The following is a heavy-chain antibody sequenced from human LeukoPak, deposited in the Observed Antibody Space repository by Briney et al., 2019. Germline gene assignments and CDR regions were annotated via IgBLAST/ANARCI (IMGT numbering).Heavy chain of an antibody. J-gene: IGHJ5*02. CDR1: GFISSQYG. D-gene: IGHD5-12*01. V-gene: IGHV3-48*01. CDR3: ARDAGNSGYGYDL. Sequence: GGSLRLSCAASGFISSQYGFNWVRQAPGKGLEWVSHIRSTSETFYADSVKGRFTISRDHARNSLYLQMNNLRGEDTAIYYCARDAGNSGYGYDLWGQGTLVTVSS. CDR2: IRSTSET.